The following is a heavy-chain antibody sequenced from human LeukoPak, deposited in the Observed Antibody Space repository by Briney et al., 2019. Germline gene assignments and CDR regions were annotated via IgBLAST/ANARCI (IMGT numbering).Heavy chain of an antibody. D-gene: IGHD3-22*01. Sequence: GGSLRLSCAASGFIVSSKYMSWVRQAPGKGLEWVSVIYSGGTTYYADSVKGRFTISRDNSKNTLYLQMNSLRAEDTAVYYCARDLRSSGYYAFDYWGQGTLVTVPS. J-gene: IGHJ4*02. V-gene: IGHV3-66*01. CDR1: GFIVSSKY. CDR3: ARDLRSSGYYAFDY. CDR2: IYSGGTT.